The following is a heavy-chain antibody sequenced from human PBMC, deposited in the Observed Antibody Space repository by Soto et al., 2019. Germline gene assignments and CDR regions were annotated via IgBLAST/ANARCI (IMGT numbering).Heavy chain of an antibody. V-gene: IGHV3-30*18. CDR1: GFIFSTYG. CDR3: VQDRYYDSSGYYPSY. J-gene: IGHJ4*02. Sequence: QVQLVESGGGVVQPGRSLRLSCAASGFIFSTYGMHWVRQAPGKGLEWVAVISYDGSDILYADSVKGRFTISKADSKNTLYLQMNCLRAEDTAMYYCVQDRYYDSSGYYPSYWGQGTLVTVSS. D-gene: IGHD3-22*01. CDR2: ISYDGSDI.